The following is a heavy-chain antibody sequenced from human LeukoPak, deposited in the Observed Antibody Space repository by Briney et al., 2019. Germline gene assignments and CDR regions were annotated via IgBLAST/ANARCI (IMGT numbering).Heavy chain of an antibody. Sequence: GGSVTLSCAAAAFTFSTYWMNWARQAPGQGREWVASINLSGSVKYCVNSVKGRFTIPKHNPKNSQYLQMRNLRAEETAVYFWAGGGGLDVGGRGARVTVSS. J-gene: IGHJ6*02. CDR2: INLSGSVK. D-gene: IGHD3-16*01. CDR1: AFTFSTYW. V-gene: IGHV3-7*03. CDR3: AGGGGLDV.